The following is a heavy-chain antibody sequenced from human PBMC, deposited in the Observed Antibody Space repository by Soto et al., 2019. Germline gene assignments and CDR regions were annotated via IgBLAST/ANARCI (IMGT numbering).Heavy chain of an antibody. J-gene: IGHJ5*02. Sequence: ASVKDYCKASGYTFTSYGIHWVRQAPVQRLEWMGWINADNGDTKYSPKFQGRVTITRDTSASTAYMELLSLRSEDTAVYYCVRRHVSSNGLDWFDHWGQATLVSVSS. D-gene: IGHD2-8*01. CDR1: GYTFTSYG. CDR2: INADNGDT. V-gene: IGHV1-3*01. CDR3: VRRHVSSNGLDWFDH.